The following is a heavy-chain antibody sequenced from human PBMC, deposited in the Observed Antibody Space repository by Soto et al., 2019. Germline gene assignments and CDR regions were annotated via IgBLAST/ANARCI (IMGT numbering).Heavy chain of an antibody. CDR3: ARDIAAAGSFDY. CDR2: ISSSSSYI. Sequence: GGSLRLSCAASGFTFSSYSMNWVRQAPGKGLEWVSSISSSSSYIYYADSVKGRFTISRDNAKNSLYLQMNSLRAEDTAVYYCARDIAAAGSFDYWGQGTLVTVSS. D-gene: IGHD6-13*01. V-gene: IGHV3-21*01. J-gene: IGHJ4*02. CDR1: GFTFSSYS.